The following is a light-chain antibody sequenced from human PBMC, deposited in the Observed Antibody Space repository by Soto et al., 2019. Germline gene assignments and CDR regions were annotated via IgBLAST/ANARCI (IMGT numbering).Light chain of an antibody. V-gene: IGLV2-8*01. CDR1: TSDVGAYDY. CDR3: SSYAGSNNVT. J-gene: IGLJ2*01. CDR2: EVN. Sequence: QSALTQPPSASGSPGQSVTISCTGTTSDVGAYDYVSWYQHHPGKAPKLMICEVNKRPSGVPDRFSGSKSGNTASLTVSGLQAEDAADYYCSSYAGSNNVTFGGGTKLTVL.